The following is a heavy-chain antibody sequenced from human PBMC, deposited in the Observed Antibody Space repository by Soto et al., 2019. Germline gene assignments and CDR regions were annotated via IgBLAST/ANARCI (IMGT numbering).Heavy chain of an antibody. CDR1: GFTFSSYG. J-gene: IGHJ5*02. CDR2: ISYDGSNK. CDR3: AKDRGGSGWYWFDP. V-gene: IGHV3-30*18. D-gene: IGHD6-19*01. Sequence: GGSLRLSCAASGFTFSSYGMHWVRQAPGKGLEWVAVISYDGSNKYYADSVKGRFTISRDNSKNTLYLRMNSLRAEDTAVYYCAKDRGGSGWYWFDPWGQGTLVTVSS.